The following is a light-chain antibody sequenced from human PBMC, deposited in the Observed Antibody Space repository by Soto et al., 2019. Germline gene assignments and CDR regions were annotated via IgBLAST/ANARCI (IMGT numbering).Light chain of an antibody. J-gene: IGKJ5*01. CDR2: KAS. Sequence: DLQMTQSPSTLSASIGDRVTITCRASQSISSWLAWYQQKPGKAPKLLIYKASTLESGVPSRFSGSGSGTEFTLTISSLQPDDFATYYCQQYNSYVLTFGQGTRLEIK. V-gene: IGKV1-5*03. CDR3: QQYNSYVLT. CDR1: QSISSW.